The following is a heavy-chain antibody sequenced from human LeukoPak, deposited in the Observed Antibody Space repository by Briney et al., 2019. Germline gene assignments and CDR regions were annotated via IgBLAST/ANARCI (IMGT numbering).Heavy chain of an antibody. CDR1: GYTLTGYY. J-gene: IGHJ4*02. V-gene: IGHV1-2*02. Sequence: ASVKVSCKSSGYTLTGYYLHWVRQAPGQGLEWMGWINPNTGATHSAQKFQGRITMTRDSSISTAYMDLSRLRSDDTAVYYCARDRVGSGWPRPYYFEVWGQGTLVTVSS. CDR3: ARDRVGSGWPRPYYFEV. CDR2: INPNTGAT. D-gene: IGHD6-19*01.